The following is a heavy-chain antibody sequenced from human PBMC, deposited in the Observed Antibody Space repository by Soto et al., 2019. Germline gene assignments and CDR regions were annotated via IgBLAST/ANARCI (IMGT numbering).Heavy chain of an antibody. D-gene: IGHD3-9*01. CDR1: GYTFTSSA. CDR3: ARASITHDILTGYLNKGGTKRTFDI. V-gene: IGHV1-3*01. Sequence: GASGNVSSKASGYTFTSSATQWVRQAPGQRLEWMGWINAGNGNTKYSQKFQGRVTITRDTSASTAYRELSSLSSEDTAVYYCARASITHDILTGYLNKGGTKRTFDIWGPGTMVT. J-gene: IGHJ3*02. CDR2: INAGNGNT.